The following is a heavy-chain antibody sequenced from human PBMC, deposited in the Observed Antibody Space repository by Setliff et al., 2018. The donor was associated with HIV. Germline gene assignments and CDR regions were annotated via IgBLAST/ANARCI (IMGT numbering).Heavy chain of an antibody. J-gene: IGHJ6*02. V-gene: IGHV3-11*01. CDR2: ISSSGSTI. CDR1: GFTFSDYY. CDR3: ASRGRYCGGDCYPGDNGMDV. D-gene: IGHD2-21*02. Sequence: GSLRLSCAASGFTFSDYYMSWIRQAPGKGLEWVSYISSSGSTIYYADSVKGRFTISRDNAKNSLYLQMNSLRAEDTAVYYCASRGRYCGGDCYPGDNGMDVWGQGTTVTVSS.